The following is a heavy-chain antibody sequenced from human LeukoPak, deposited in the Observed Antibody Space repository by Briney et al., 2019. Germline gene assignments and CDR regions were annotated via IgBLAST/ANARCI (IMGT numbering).Heavy chain of an antibody. D-gene: IGHD2-15*01. Sequence: GGSLRLSCAASRFTFRNYWMHWVRQAPGKGLVWVSRINSDGSSTTFADSVKDRFTISRDNAKNTLYLQMNSLRDEDTAVYYCARDMGGYWGQGTRVTVSS. V-gene: IGHV3-74*01. CDR2: INSDGSST. CDR1: RFTFRNYW. CDR3: ARDMGGY. J-gene: IGHJ4*02.